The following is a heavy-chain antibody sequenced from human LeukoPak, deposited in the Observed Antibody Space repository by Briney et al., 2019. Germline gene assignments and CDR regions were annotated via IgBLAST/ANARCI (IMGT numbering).Heavy chain of an antibody. CDR1: GGSFSGYY. CDR2: INHSGST. D-gene: IGHD3-22*01. Sequence: SETLSLTCAVYGGSFSGYYWSWIRQPPGKGLEWIGEINHSGSTNYNPSLKSRVTISVDTSKNQFSLKLSSVTAADTAVYYCARHPYYYDSSGYAPYYYYMDVWGKGTTVTISS. CDR3: ARHPYYYDSSGYAPYYYYMDV. V-gene: IGHV4-34*01. J-gene: IGHJ6*03.